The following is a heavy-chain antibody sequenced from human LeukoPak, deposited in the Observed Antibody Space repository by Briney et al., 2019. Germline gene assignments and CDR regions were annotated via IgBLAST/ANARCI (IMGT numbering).Heavy chain of an antibody. D-gene: IGHD1-20*01. CDR3: ARSHNWKRMSAFDI. CDR1: GGSISSYY. J-gene: IGHJ3*02. V-gene: IGHV4-34*01. CDR2: INRSGST. Sequence: SETLSLTCTVSGGSISSYYWSWIRQPPGKGLEWIGEINRSGSTNYNPSLKSRVTISVDTSKNQFSLKLSSVTAADTAVYYCARSHNWKRMSAFDIWGQGTMVTVSS.